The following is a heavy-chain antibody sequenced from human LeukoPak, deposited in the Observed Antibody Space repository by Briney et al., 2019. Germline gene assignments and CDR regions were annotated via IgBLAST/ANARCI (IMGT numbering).Heavy chain of an antibody. V-gene: IGHV3-30-3*01. CDR1: GFTFSSYA. Sequence: GRSLRLSCAASGFTFSSYAMHWVRQAPGKGLEWVAVISYDGSNKYYADSVKGRFTISRDNSKNTLYLQMNSLRAEDTAVYYCARTNAGGYNDYWGQGTLVTVSS. CDR2: ISYDGSNK. J-gene: IGHJ4*02. CDR3: ARTNAGGYNDY. D-gene: IGHD5-24*01.